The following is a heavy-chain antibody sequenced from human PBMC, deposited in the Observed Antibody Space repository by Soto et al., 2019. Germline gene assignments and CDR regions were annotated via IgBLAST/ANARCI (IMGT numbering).Heavy chain of an antibody. CDR2: ISSSGSTI. J-gene: IGHJ4*02. CDR3: ARSSKQLVRYFDY. CDR1: GFTFSDYY. V-gene: IGHV3-11*01. Sequence: QVQLVESGGGLVKPGGSLRLSCAASGFTFSDYYMSWIRQAPWKGLAWVSYISSSGSTIYYADSVKGRFTISRDNAKNSLDLQMNSLRAEDTAVYYCARSSKQLVRYFDYWGQGTLVTVSS. D-gene: IGHD6-6*01.